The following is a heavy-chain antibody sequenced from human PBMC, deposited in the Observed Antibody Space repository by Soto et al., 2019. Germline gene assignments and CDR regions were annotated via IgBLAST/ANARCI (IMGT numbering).Heavy chain of an antibody. CDR3: ARSPYYDFWSGYDSPKMDYYYYYMDV. CDR1: GASVRDQY. J-gene: IGHJ6*03. V-gene: IGHV4-59*02. CDR2: IFSVVRT. Sequence: SETLSLTCTVSGASVRDQYWTWIRQPPGKRLEFIGYIFSVVRTKYNPSLESRVTISVDTSKNQFSLKLSSVTAADTAVYYCARSPYYDFWSGYDSPKMDYYYYYMDVWGKGTTVTVSS. D-gene: IGHD3-3*01.